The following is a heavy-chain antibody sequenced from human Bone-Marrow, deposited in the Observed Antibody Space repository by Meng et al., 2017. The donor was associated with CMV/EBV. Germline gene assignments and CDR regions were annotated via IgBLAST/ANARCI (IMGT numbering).Heavy chain of an antibody. CDR3: AKVEGSYAADY. D-gene: IGHD3-16*01. J-gene: IGHJ4*02. V-gene: IGHV3-21*01. CDR1: GFTVSSNY. Sequence: GESLKISCAASGFTVSSNYMSWVRQAPGKGLEWVSSISSSSSYIYYADSVKGRFTISRDNAKNSLYLQMNSLRAEDTGVYYCAKVEGSYAADYWGQGTLVTVSS. CDR2: ISSSSSYI.